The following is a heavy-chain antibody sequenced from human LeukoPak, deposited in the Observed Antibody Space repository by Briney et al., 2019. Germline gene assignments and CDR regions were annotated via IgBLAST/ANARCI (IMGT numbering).Heavy chain of an antibody. CDR3: VRECQGANCFLLFHI. Sequence: SETLSLTCTVSGGSINNYYWSWIRQPAGQGLEWIGRIYSSGSTNYNPSLKRRVTVSLDTSKNQFSLRLSSVTAADTAIYYCVRECQGANCFLLFHIWGQGTMVTVSS. V-gene: IGHV4-4*07. J-gene: IGHJ3*02. D-gene: IGHD2/OR15-2a*01. CDR1: GGSINNYY. CDR2: IYSSGST.